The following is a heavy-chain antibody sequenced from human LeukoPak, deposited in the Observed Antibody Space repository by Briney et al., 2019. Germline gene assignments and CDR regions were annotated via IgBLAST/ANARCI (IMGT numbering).Heavy chain of an antibody. CDR1: GFTVSSNY. D-gene: IGHD3-22*01. CDR3: ARAERYYDSTTFDY. V-gene: IGHV3-53*01. J-gene: IGHJ4*02. CDR2: IYSGGST. Sequence: GGSLRLSCAASGFTVSSNYMSWVRQAPGKGLEWVSVIYSGGSTYYADSVKGRFTISRDNAKNSLYLQMNSLRAEDTAVYYCARAERYYDSTTFDYWGQGTLVTVSS.